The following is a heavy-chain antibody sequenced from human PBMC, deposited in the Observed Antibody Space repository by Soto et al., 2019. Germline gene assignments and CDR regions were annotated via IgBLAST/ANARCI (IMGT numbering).Heavy chain of an antibody. CDR2: ISDGGDLT. D-gene: IGHD3-10*01. CDR1: GFSFEKHA. V-gene: IGHV3-23*01. CDR3: ARRVIGSSRAFDI. J-gene: IGHJ3*02. Sequence: GGSLRLSCEGSGFSFEKHAMSWVRQAPEKGLEWVAGISDGGDLTYNADSVRGRFTISRDNSRNTLYLQMNSLRAEDTAVYYCARRVIGSSRAFDIWGQGTMVTVSS.